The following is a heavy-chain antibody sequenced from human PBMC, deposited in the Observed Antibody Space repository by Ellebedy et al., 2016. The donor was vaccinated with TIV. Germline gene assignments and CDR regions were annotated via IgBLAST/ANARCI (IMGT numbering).Heavy chain of an antibody. CDR2: MNPNSGNT. D-gene: IGHD1-1*01. V-gene: IGHV1-8*02. J-gene: IGHJ4*02. Sequence: ASVKVSXXASGYTFTGDYMHWVRQAPGQGLEWMGWMNPNSGNTGYAKKFQGRVTMTRNTSISTAYMELSSLRSEDTAVYYCARADWNDADFDYWGQGTLVTVSS. CDR1: GYTFTGDY. CDR3: ARADWNDADFDY.